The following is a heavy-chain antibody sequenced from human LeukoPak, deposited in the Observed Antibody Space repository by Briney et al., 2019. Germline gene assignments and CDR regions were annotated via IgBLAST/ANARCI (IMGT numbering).Heavy chain of an antibody. CDR2: IYYSGST. J-gene: IGHJ6*03. CDR3: ASHDYGDDYYYYYMDV. CDR1: GGSISSYY. V-gene: IGHV4-59*01. Sequence: SETLSLTCTVSGGSISSYYWSWIRQPPGKGQEWIGDIYYSGSTNYNPSLKSRVTISVDTSKNQFSLKLSSVTAADTAVYYCASHDYGDDYYYYYMDVWGKGTTVTVSS. D-gene: IGHD4-17*01.